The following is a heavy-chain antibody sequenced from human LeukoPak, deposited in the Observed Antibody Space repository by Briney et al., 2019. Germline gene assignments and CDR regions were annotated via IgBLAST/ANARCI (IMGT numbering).Heavy chain of an antibody. D-gene: IGHD2-15*01. J-gene: IGHJ4*02. Sequence: GGSLRLSCAASGFTFSNYAMTWVRQAPGRGLEWVSTISGSGGDAYYADSVRGRFTISRDNSKNTLYLRMSRLRAEDSAIYYCAKGWVVVVGPTNYFDYWGQGTRVTVSS. CDR1: GFTFSNYA. V-gene: IGHV3-23*01. CDR3: AKGWVVVVGPTNYFDY. CDR2: ISGSGGDA.